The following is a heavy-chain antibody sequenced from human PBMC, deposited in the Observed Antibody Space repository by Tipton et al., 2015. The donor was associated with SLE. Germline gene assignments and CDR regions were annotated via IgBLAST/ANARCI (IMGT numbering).Heavy chain of an antibody. CDR1: GGSFSNYY. CDR2: INRSGST. CDR3: ARRGTGGRSYDY. V-gene: IGHV4-34*01. J-gene: IGHJ4*02. Sequence: TLSLTCRVYGGSFSNYYWSWIRQSPGKGLEWIGEINRSGSTNYNPSLKSRLTISVDTSKNQFSLKLSSVTAADTAVYYCARRGTGGRSYDYWGQGTLVTVSS. D-gene: IGHD7-27*01.